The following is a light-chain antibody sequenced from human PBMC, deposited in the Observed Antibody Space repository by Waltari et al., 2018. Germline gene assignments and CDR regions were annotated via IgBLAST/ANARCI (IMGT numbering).Light chain of an antibody. Sequence: QSVLTPPPSASGTPGPTVPTSCSRSNPTSRSNYIYCYQQLPGTAPRLLIYRNDQRPSGVPDRFSGSKSGTSASLAISRLRSEDEADYYCAAWDDSLSGWVFGGGTKVTVL. CDR1: NPTSRSNY. CDR2: RND. V-gene: IGLV1-47*01. CDR3: AAWDDSLSGWV. J-gene: IGLJ3*02.